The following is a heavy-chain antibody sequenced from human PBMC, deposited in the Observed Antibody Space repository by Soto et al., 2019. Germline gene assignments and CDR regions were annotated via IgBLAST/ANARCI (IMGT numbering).Heavy chain of an antibody. V-gene: IGHV3-7*01. CDR1: GFTFSSYW. Sequence: PGGSLRLSCAASGFTFSSYWMSWVRQAPGKGLEWVANIKQDGSEKYYVDSVKGRFTISRDNAKNSLYLQMNSLRAEDTAVYYCARSTAYGDAPVYFQHWGQGTLLTSPQ. J-gene: IGHJ1*01. D-gene: IGHD4-17*01. CDR3: ARSTAYGDAPVYFQH. CDR2: IKQDGSEK.